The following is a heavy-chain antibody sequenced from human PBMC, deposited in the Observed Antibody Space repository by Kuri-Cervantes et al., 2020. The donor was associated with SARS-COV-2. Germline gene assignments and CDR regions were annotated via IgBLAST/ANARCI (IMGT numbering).Heavy chain of an antibody. Sequence: GGALGVCCAASGFTFSSYGMHWVRQAPGKGLEWVAFIRYDGSNKYYADSVKGRFTISRDNSKNTLYLQMNSLRAEDTAVYYCAKDRAPRSSDYFDYWGQGTLVTVSS. D-gene: IGHD6-25*01. J-gene: IGHJ4*02. CDR2: IRYDGSNK. CDR1: GFTFSSYG. V-gene: IGHV3-30*02. CDR3: AKDRAPRSSDYFDY.